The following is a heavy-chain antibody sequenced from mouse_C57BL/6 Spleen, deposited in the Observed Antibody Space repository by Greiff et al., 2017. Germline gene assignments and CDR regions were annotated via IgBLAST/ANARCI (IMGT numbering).Heavy chain of an antibody. V-gene: IGHV1-50*01. Sequence: QVQLQQPGAELVKPGASVKLSCKASGYTFTSYWMQWVKQRPGQGLEWIGEIDPSDSYTNYNQKFKGKATLTVDTSSSTAYMQLSSLTSEDSAVYYCASGGGKGAYWGQGTLVTVSA. J-gene: IGHJ3*01. CDR1: GYTFTSYW. D-gene: IGHD6-1*01. CDR2: IDPSDSYT. CDR3: ASGGGKGAY.